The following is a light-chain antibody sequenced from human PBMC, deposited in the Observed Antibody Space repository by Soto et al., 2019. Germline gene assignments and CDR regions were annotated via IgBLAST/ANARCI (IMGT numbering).Light chain of an antibody. CDR2: AAS. J-gene: IGKJ3*01. CDR3: QQYNSYPLT. Sequence: IQLTQSPSFLSASLGDRVTITCRASQGISSYLAWYQQKPGKAPKLLIYAASTLQTGVPSRFSGSGSGTEFTLTISSLQPEDFATYYCQQYNSYPLTFGPGTKVDIK. CDR1: QGISSY. V-gene: IGKV1-9*01.